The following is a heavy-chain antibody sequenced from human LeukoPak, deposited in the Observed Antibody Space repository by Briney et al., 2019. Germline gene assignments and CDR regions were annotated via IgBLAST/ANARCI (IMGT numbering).Heavy chain of an antibody. CDR3: ARDRGGYYDSSGYYVRFDP. Sequence: ASETLSLTCTVSGGSISSYYWSWIRQPPGKGLEWIGYIYYSGSTNYNPSLKSRVTISVDTFKNQFSLKLSSVTAADTAVYYCARDRGGYYDSSGYYVRFDPWGQGTLVTVSS. CDR1: GGSISSYY. CDR2: IYYSGST. D-gene: IGHD3-22*01. V-gene: IGHV4-59*01. J-gene: IGHJ5*02.